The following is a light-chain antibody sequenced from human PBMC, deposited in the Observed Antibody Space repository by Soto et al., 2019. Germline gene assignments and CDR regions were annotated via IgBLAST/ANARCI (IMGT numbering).Light chain of an antibody. V-gene: IGKV3D-20*01. CDR1: QSVGRIF. CDR3: QQYASAPLT. Sequence: EIVLTQSPGTLSLSPGERATLSCGASQSVGRIFLAWYQQKSGLAPRLLIYDASRRATGIPDRLTGSGSGTDFTLTISRLEPEDFAVYYCQQYASAPLTFGGGTKVQIK. J-gene: IGKJ4*01. CDR2: DAS.